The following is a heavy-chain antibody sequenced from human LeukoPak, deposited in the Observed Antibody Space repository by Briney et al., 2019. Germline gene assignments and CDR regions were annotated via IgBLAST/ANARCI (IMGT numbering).Heavy chain of an antibody. Sequence: GESLKISCKGSGYSFTSYWIGWVRQMPGKGLEWTGIIYPGDSDTRYSPSFQGQVTISADKSITTAYLQWSGLKASDTAMYYCARRRGRDRGAFDIWGQGTMVTVSS. J-gene: IGHJ3*02. D-gene: IGHD1-14*01. V-gene: IGHV5-51*01. CDR2: IYPGDSDT. CDR3: ARRRGRDRGAFDI. CDR1: GYSFTSYW.